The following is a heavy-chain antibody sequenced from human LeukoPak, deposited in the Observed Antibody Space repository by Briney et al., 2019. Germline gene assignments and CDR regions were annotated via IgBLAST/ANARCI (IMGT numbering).Heavy chain of an antibody. D-gene: IGHD5-18*01. CDR2: ISWNSGDI. CDR3: ARARGYSFGHFDS. V-gene: IGHV3-9*01. CDR1: GFTFDDYA. Sequence: GGSLRLSCAASGFTFDDYAMQWVRQAPGKGLEWVSGISWNSGDIGYADSVKGRFSISRDNAKNSLYLQMNSLRAEDTALYYCARARGYSFGHFDSWGQGILVTVSS. J-gene: IGHJ4*02.